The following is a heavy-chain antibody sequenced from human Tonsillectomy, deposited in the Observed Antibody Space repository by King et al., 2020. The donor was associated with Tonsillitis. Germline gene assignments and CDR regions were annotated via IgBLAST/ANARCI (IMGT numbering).Heavy chain of an antibody. D-gene: IGHD3-22*01. Sequence: VQLVESGGGVVQPGRSLRLSCAASGFSFSSYGMHWVRQAPGKGLEWVAVISYDGSNKYYADSVKGRFTISRDNSKNTVYLQMNSLRAEDSAVFYCAKDLPLSYYYDTGAGGFDYWGQGTLVTVSS. CDR3: AKDLPLSYYYDTGAGGFDY. CDR2: ISYDGSNK. J-gene: IGHJ4*02. CDR1: GFSFSSYG. V-gene: IGHV3-30*18.